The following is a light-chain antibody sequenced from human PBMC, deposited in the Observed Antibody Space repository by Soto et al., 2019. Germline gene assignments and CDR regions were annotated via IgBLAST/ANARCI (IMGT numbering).Light chain of an antibody. CDR1: QGINRC. CDR2: DAS. J-gene: IGKJ4*01. CDR3: QQRCNWRPT. V-gene: IGKV3D-11*01. Sequence: EVVLAQSPDTLSLSLAERATLSCRASQGINRCSAWSQQRPGQAPGHLIYDASSFSDNGPGTDFTLAISSLDSEDFAVYDCQQRCNWRPTFGGGTKSEIE.